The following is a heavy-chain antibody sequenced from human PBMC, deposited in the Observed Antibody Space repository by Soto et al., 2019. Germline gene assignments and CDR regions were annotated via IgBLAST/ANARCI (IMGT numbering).Heavy chain of an antibody. CDR2: ISAYNGNT. V-gene: IGHV1-18*01. D-gene: IGHD3-9*01. Sequence: ASVKVSCKASGYSFTRYGISWVRQAPGQGLEWMGWISAYNGNTNYAQKLQGRVTMTTDTSTSTAYMELRSLRSDDTAVYYCAREPTNYDILTGYYPSGIDYWGQGTLVTVSS. CDR3: AREPTNYDILTGYYPSGIDY. J-gene: IGHJ4*02. CDR1: GYSFTRYG.